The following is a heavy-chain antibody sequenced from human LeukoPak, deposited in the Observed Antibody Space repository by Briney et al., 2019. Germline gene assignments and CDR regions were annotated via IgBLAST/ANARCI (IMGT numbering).Heavy chain of an antibody. CDR1: GGSVSSGSYY. CDR3: ARGASSSWYTIGY. V-gene: IGHV4-61*01. CDR2: IYYSGCT. Sequence: SETLSLTCTVSGGSVSSGSYYWSWIRQPPGKGLEWIGYIYYSGCTNYNPSLKSRVTISVDTSKNQFSLKLSSVTAADTAVYYCARGASSSWYTIGYWGQGTLVTVSS. J-gene: IGHJ4*02. D-gene: IGHD6-13*01.